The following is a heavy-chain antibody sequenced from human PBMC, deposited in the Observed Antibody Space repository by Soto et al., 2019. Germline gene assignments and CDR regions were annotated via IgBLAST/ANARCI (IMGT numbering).Heavy chain of an antibody. D-gene: IGHD3-22*01. Sequence: ASVKVSCKASGYTYTSHGISWVRQAPGQGLEWMGWITPYNGNTKYAQKLQGRVTMTTDTSTYTAYMELRSLRSDDTAVYYCARLRDDSSGYGYYYYGMDVWGRGTTVTVSS. J-gene: IGHJ6*02. CDR3: ARLRDDSSGYGYYYYGMDV. CDR2: ITPYNGNT. V-gene: IGHV1-18*01. CDR1: GYTYTSHG.